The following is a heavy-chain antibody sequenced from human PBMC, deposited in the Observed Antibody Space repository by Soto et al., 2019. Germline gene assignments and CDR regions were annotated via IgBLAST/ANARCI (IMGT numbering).Heavy chain of an antibody. Sequence: XXTLSLAFTVSGGSISSSSYYWGWIRQPPGKGLEWIGIIYYSGSTYYNPSLKSRVTISVDTSKNQFSLKLSSVSATDTAVYYCATSNWFDPWGQGTLVTVSS. CDR3: ATSNWFDP. CDR2: IYYSGST. V-gene: IGHV4-39*01. CDR1: GGSISSSSYY. J-gene: IGHJ5*02.